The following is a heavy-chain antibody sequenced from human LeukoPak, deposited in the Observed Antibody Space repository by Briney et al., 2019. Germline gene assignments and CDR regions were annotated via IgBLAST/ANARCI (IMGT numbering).Heavy chain of an antibody. J-gene: IGHJ5*02. D-gene: IGHD2-15*01. CDR1: GFTFGDYA. V-gene: IGHV3-49*03. CDR3: ARDRRDIVVVVAENWFDP. Sequence: PGGSLRLSCTASGFTFGDYAMSWFRQAPGKGLEWVGFIRSKAYGGTTEYAASVKGRFTISRDNSKNTLYLQLNSLRSDDTAVYYCARDRRDIVVVVAENWFDPWGQGTLVTVSS. CDR2: IRSKAYGGTT.